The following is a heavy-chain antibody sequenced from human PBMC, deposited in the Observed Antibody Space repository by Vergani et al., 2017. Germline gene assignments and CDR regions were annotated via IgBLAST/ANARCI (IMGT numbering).Heavy chain of an antibody. J-gene: IGHJ5*02. CDR1: GGSITYGAFY. CDR3: ARVAGGSGGYYLA. D-gene: IGHD3-22*01. Sequence: QLQLHESGPGLVKPSETPSLTCTVSGGSITYGAFYWGWIRRSPGKGLDWIGSIYYSENKFYNPSLESRVTLSIDTTKYQFSLKLISVTAGDTAVYDCARVAGGSGGYYLAWGQGTPVSVFS. V-gene: IGHV4-39*01. CDR2: IYYSENK.